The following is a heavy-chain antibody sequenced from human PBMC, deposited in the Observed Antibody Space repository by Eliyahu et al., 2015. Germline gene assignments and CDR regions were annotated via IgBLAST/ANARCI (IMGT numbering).Heavy chain of an antibody. Sequence: LEWVSYISPSSSYTSYADSVKGRFTISRDNAKNSMYLQMNSLRADDTAVYYCVTDQGDGYSSGEIWGQGTVVTVSS. J-gene: IGHJ3*02. D-gene: IGHD5-24*01. V-gene: IGHV3-11*06. CDR2: ISPSSSYT. CDR3: VTDQGDGYSSGEI.